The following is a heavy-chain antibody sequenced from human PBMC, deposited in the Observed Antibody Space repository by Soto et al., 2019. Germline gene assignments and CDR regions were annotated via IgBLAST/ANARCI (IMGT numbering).Heavy chain of an antibody. D-gene: IGHD3-3*01. CDR1: GFTFSSYG. CDR2: IWYDGSNK. CDR3: ARKMVIFGAYYFDY. J-gene: IGHJ4*02. Sequence: GGSLRLSCAASGFTFSSYGMHWVRQAPGKGLEWVAVIWYDGSNKYYADSVKGRFTISRDNSKNTLYLQMNSLRAEDTAVYYCARKMVIFGAYYFDYWGQGTLVTVSS. V-gene: IGHV3-33*01.